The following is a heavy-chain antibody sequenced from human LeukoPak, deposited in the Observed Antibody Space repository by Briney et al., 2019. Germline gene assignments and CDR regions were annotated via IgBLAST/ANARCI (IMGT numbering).Heavy chain of an antibody. CDR2: ISSSSSTI. D-gene: IGHD5-12*01. CDR3: ARGDIVATPLTPDDYGMDV. J-gene: IGHJ6*02. V-gene: IGHV3-48*02. Sequence: GGSLRLSCAASGFTFSSYSMNWVRQAPGKGLEWVSYISSSSSTIYYAGSVKGRFTISRDNAKNSLYLQMNSLRDEDTAVYYCARGDIVATPLTPDDYGMDVWGQGTTVTVSS. CDR1: GFTFSSYS.